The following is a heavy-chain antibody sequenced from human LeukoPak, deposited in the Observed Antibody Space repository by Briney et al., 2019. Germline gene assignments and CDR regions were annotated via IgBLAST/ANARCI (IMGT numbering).Heavy chain of an antibody. J-gene: IGHJ3*02. V-gene: IGHV3-74*01. D-gene: IGHD3-10*01. CDR2: INSDGSST. CDR3: ARDVYYGSGSYPNDAFDI. Sequence: GGSLRLSCAASGFTFSSYWMHWVRQAPGKGLVWVSRINSDGSSTSYADSVKGRFAISRDNAKNTLYLQMNSLRAEDMAVYYCARDVYYGSGSYPNDAFDIWGQGTMVTVS. CDR1: GFTFSSYW.